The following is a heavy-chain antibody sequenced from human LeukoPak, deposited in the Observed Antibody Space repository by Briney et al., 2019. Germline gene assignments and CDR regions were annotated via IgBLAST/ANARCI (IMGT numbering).Heavy chain of an antibody. CDR3: ARADSSGYSLDENFDY. Sequence: ASVKVSCKASGRTLSSYALNWVRQAPGQGLEWIGRNIPIFAIVNYAQNFQGRVTITADKSTNTAYMELSSLRFEDTAFYYCARADSSGYSLDENFDYWGQGTLVTVSS. J-gene: IGHJ4*02. D-gene: IGHD3-22*01. V-gene: IGHV1-69*04. CDR1: GRTLSSYA. CDR2: NIPIFAIV.